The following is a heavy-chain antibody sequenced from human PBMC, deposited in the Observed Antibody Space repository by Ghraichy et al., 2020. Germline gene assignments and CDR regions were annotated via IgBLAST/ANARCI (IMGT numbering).Heavy chain of an antibody. Sequence: SQTLSLTCAVYGVSVSSNVYFWNWIRQSPGKGLEWIGYIDYHGNTNYNPSLASRVTISKDTAANQFSLLLTSVTAADTAIYYCARSGGANALDNVYFAHWGQGTLLTVSS. D-gene: IGHD1-1*01. V-gene: IGHV4-61*08. CDR3: ARSGGANALDNVYFAH. CDR1: GVSVSSNVYF. CDR2: IDYHGNT. J-gene: IGHJ4*02.